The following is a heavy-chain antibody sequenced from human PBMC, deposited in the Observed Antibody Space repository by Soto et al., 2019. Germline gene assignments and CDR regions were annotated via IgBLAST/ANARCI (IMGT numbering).Heavy chain of an antibody. V-gene: IGHV1-2*04. CDR3: ARATQGYDFWSGYRYAFDI. CDR1: GYTFTASY. CDR2: INPNSGGT. J-gene: IGHJ3*02. D-gene: IGHD3-3*01. Sequence: APVKVSCKASGYTFTASYMHSVRPAPAQGLEGVGWINPNSGGTNYAQKFQGWVTMTRDTSISTAYMELSRLRSDDTAVYYCARATQGYDFWSGYRYAFDIWGQGTMVTVSS.